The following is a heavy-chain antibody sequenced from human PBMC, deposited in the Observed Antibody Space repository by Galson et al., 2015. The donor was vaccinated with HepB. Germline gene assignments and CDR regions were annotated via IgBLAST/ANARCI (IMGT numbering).Heavy chain of an antibody. D-gene: IGHD2-21*02. CDR3: ARYIVVVTLDAFDI. CDR2: IYSGGST. V-gene: IGHV3-66*01. Sequence: SLRLPCAASGFTVSSNYMSWVRQAPGKGLEWVSVIYSGGSTYYADSVKGRFTISRDNSKNTLYLQMNSLRAEDTAVYYCARYIVVVTLDAFDIWGQGTMVTVSS. J-gene: IGHJ3*02. CDR1: GFTVSSNY.